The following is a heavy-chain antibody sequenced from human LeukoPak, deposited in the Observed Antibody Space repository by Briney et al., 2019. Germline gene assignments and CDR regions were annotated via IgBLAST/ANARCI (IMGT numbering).Heavy chain of an antibody. J-gene: IGHJ6*03. CDR3: ARGAVEWLFDYDYYYMDV. Sequence: SETLSLTCSISGDSISSYYWNWLRQPPGKELEWIGYVYYNGGTNYNPSLKSRVTLSVDTSKNEFSLKLNSVTAADTALYYCARGAVEWLFDYDYYYMDVWGKGTMVIVSS. CDR2: VYYNGGT. D-gene: IGHD3-3*01. V-gene: IGHV4-59*01. CDR1: GDSISSYY.